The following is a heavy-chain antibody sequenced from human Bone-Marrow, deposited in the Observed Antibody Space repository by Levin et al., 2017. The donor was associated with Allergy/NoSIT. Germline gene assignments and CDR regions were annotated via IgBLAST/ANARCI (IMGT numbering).Heavy chain of an antibody. CDR3: AVVGGNSAAFFH. V-gene: IGHV4-4*02. CDR1: DGSISSTNW. J-gene: IGHJ4*02. CDR2: IFHSGST. Sequence: SETRSLTCGVSDGSISSTNWWAWVRQSPGKGLEWIGEIFHSGSTNYNPSLKSRVTVSVDRSNNQFSLKLTSVTAADTAIYYCAVVGGNSAAFFHWGQGTLVTVSS. D-gene: IGHD4-23*01.